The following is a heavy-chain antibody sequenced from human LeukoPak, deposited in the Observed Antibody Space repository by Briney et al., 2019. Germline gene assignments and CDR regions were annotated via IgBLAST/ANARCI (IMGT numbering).Heavy chain of an antibody. D-gene: IGHD3-22*01. J-gene: IGHJ4*02. V-gene: IGHV3-21*01. CDR2: ISSSSRFI. CDR1: GFTFSGYT. CDR3: AGASGYYYGGFDY. Sequence: GGSLRLSCAASGFTFSGYTMNWVRQAPGKGLEWVSSISSSSRFIYYADSMKGRVTISRDTAKNSLYLQMHSLRAEDTAVYYCAGASGYYYGGFDYWGQGALVTVSS.